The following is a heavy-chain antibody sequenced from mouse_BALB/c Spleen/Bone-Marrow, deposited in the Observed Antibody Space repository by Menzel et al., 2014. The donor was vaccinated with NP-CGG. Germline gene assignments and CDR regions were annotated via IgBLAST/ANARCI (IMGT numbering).Heavy chain of an antibody. CDR3: ARSADWYFEV. CDR1: GNSITSDYG. V-gene: IGHV3-2*02. Sequence: EXKLEESGPGLVKPSQSLSLTCTVTGNSITSDYGWNWIRQFPGNKLEWMGYIRYSGSTSYNPSLKSRISITRDTSKNQIFLQLNSVTTEDTATYYCARSADWYFEVWGRXDHGHXLR. CDR2: IRYSGST. J-gene: IGHJ1*01.